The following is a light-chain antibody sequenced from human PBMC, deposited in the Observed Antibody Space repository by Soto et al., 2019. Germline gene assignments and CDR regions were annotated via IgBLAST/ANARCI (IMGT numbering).Light chain of an antibody. V-gene: IGKV3-20*01. CDR3: QQYGSSTWT. CDR1: QSVSSSY. J-gene: IGKJ1*01. Sequence: EIVLTQSPATLSLSPGERATLSCRASQSVSSSYLAWYQQNPGQAPRLLIYDASSRSTGIPDRFRGSGSGTGFTLTISGLEPDDVAVYYGQQYGSSTWTFGQGNKV. CDR2: DAS.